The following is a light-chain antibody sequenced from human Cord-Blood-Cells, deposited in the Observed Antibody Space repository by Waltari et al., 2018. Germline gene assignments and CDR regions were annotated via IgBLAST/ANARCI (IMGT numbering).Light chain of an antibody. V-gene: IGKV1-39*01. CDR1: QSISSY. CDR3: QQSYSTSMYT. CDR2: AAS. J-gene: IGKJ2*01. Sequence: DIQITQSPSPPSASVGDSVTITCRASQSISSYLNWYQQKPWKAPKRLIYAASSLQSGVPSRFSGSGSGTDFSLTISSLQPEDFATYYCQQSYSTSMYTFGQGTKLEIK.